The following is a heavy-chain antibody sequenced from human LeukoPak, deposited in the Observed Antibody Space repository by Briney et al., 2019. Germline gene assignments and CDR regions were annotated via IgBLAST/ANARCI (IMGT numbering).Heavy chain of an antibody. CDR2: ISGSGDRT. J-gene: IGHJ2*01. CDR3: AKGPDRSGWMDFWYFVL. Sequence: GGSLRLSCAASGFTFSSYAMSWVRQAPGKGLEWVSGISGSGDRTFYADSVKGRFTISRDNSKNTLYLQMSSLRAEDTAVYYCAKGPDRSGWMDFWYFVLWGRGTQVTVSP. V-gene: IGHV3-23*01. D-gene: IGHD6-19*01. CDR1: GFTFSSYA.